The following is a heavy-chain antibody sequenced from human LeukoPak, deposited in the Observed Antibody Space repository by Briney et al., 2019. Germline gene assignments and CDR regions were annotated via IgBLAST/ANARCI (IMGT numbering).Heavy chain of an antibody. V-gene: IGHV3-53*01. CDR3: ARAGYSYGYFLAFDY. Sequence: GGSLRLSCAASGFTVSSNYMSWVRQAPGKWLEWVSVIYRGGSTYYADSVKGRFTISRDNSKNTLYLQMNSLRAEDTAVYYCARAGYSYGYFLAFDYWGQGTLVTVSS. CDR2: IYRGGST. D-gene: IGHD5-18*01. J-gene: IGHJ4*02. CDR1: GFTVSSNY.